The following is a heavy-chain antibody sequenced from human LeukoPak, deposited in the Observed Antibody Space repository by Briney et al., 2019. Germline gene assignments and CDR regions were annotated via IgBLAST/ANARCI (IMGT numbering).Heavy chain of an antibody. D-gene: IGHD6-6*01. J-gene: IGHJ6*03. V-gene: IGHV1-8*01. CDR2: MNPNSGNT. CDR1: GYTFTSYD. Sequence: ASVKVSCKASGYTFTSYDINWVRQATGQGLEWMGWMNPNSGNTGYAQKFQGRVTMTRNTSISTPYMELSSLRSEDTAVDYCARVSSYSFYYYYYMDVWGKGTTVTVSS. CDR3: ARVSSYSFYYYYYMDV.